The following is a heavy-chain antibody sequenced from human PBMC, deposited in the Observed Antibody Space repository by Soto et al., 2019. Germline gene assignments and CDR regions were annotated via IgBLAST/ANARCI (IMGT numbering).Heavy chain of an antibody. CDR1: GGSISSGDYY. J-gene: IGHJ3*02. Sequence: SETLSFTCTVSGGSISSGDYYWSWIRQPPGKGLEWIGYIYYSGSTYYNPSLKSRVTISVDTSKNQFSLKLSSVTAADTAVYYCARVRRGAFDIWGQGTMVTVSS. CDR3: ARVRRGAFDI. V-gene: IGHV4-30-4*01. CDR2: IYYSGST.